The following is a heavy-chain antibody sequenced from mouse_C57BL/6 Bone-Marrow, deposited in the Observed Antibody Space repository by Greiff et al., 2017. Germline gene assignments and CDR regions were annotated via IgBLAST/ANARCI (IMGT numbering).Heavy chain of an antibody. CDR2: IYPRDGIT. J-gene: IGHJ1*03. Sequence: VHLQLSGPELLKPGASVKLSCKASGYSFTSYDINLVKLRPGQGLGWIGWIYPRDGITKYNEKFKGKATLTVDTSSSTAYMELHSLTSDDAAVYFGARDDGSSYWYFDVWGTGTTVTVSS. CDR3: ARDDGSSYWYFDV. D-gene: IGHD1-1*01. CDR1: GYSFTSYD. V-gene: IGHV1-85*01.